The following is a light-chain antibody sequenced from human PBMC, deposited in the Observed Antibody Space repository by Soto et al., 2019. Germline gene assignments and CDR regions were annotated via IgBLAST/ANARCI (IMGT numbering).Light chain of an antibody. Sequence: EIVMTQSPLSLPVTPGEPASISCRASQSLLRSDGYSYLEWYLQKPVQSPQLLISLGSNRASGDPDRLRGKESGLHFALIISSVEAGDVGVYYCMRDLQAPLPFGGRTKVEIK. CDR2: LGS. CDR3: MRDLQAPLP. J-gene: IGKJ4*01. V-gene: IGKV2-28*01. CDR1: QSLLRSDGYSY.